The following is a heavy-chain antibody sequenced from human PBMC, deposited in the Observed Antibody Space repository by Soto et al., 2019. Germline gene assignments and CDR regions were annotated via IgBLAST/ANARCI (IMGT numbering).Heavy chain of an antibody. CDR3: VRDSIAASGFDS. CDR2: IIPLFGTT. J-gene: IGHJ4*02. Sequence: QVQLVQSGAEVKKPGSSVKVSCKVSGGPFSSYTLSWMRQAPGQGPEWMGEIIPLFGTTNYVQGFQGRLTIAADVSTNTAYMELSSLRSDDTALYYCVRDSIAASGFDSWGQGTLVTVS. V-gene: IGHV1-69*12. CDR1: GGPFSSYT. D-gene: IGHD6-13*01.